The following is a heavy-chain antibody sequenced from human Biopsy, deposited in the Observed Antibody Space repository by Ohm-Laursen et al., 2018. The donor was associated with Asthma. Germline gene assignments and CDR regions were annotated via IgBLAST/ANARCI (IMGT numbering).Heavy chain of an antibody. CDR2: IKQDGSEE. V-gene: IGHV3-7*01. CDR3: AREGVAGTHIED. Sequence: GSLRLSCTASGFTFSNYCMTWVRQAPGRGLEWVANIKQDGSEEYYVDSVKGRFTISRDNSKNTLSLQMNSLTAEDTAVYYCAREGVAGTHIEDWGQGTLVTVSS. CDR1: GFTFSNYC. D-gene: IGHD6-19*01. J-gene: IGHJ4*02.